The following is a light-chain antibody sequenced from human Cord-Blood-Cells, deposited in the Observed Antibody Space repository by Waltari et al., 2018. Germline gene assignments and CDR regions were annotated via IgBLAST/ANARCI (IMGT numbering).Light chain of an antibody. CDR3: AAWDDSLNGWV. V-gene: IGLV1-44*01. J-gene: IGLJ3*02. CDR2: SNK. Sequence: QSVLTQPPSASGTPGQRVTISCSGSSSNIGSNTVNWYQQLPGTAPKLPICSNKQRPSAVPDRFSGSKSGTSASLAISGLQSEDEADYYCAAWDDSLNGWVFGGGTKLTVL. CDR1: SSNIGSNT.